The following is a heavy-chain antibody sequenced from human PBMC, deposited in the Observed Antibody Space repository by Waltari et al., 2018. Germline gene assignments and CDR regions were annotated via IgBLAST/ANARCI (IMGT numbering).Heavy chain of an antibody. J-gene: IGHJ4*02. V-gene: IGHV4-38-2*01. CDR3: ARRGIAARRAVTIIDY. Sequence: WIGSIYHSGSTYYNPSLKSRVTISVDTSKNQFSLKLSSVTAADTAVYYCARRGIAARRAVTIIDYWGQGTLVTVSS. D-gene: IGHD6-6*01. CDR2: IYHSGST.